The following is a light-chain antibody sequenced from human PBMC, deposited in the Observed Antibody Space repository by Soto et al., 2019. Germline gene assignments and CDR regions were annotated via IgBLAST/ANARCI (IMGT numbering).Light chain of an antibody. CDR1: QSISSW. CDR3: LQHNSYPPT. V-gene: IGKV1-5*01. CDR2: DAS. J-gene: IGKJ1*01. Sequence: DIQMTQSPSPLSASVGDRVTITCRASQSISSWLAWYQQKPGKAPKLLIYDASSLESGVPSRFSGSGSGTEFTLTISSLQPEDVATYYCLQHNSYPPTFGQGTKVDIK.